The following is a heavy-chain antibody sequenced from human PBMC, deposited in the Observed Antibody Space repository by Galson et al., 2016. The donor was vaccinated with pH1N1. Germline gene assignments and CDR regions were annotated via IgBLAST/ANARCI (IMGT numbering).Heavy chain of an antibody. CDR3: ARHVALGPPVEYYHMGV. CDR1: GYSFTNYW. D-gene: IGHD7-27*01. CDR2: IYPADSDT. J-gene: IGHJ6*03. Sequence: QSGAEVKKPGDSLKIPCKASGYSFTNYWIGWVRQMPGKGLEWMGIIYPADSDTRYSPSFQGQVTISVDKSIMTAYLQWNSVKASDTAMYYCARHVALGPPVEYYHMGVWGKGTTVTVSS. V-gene: IGHV5-51*01.